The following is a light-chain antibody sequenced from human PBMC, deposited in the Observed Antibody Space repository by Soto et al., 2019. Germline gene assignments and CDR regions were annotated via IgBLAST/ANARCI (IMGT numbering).Light chain of an antibody. Sequence: EMVLTQCPATLFLSPGERATLSCRASQSVSSYLAWYRQKPGQAPRLLIYDASNRATGIPARFSGSGSGTDFTLTISRLEPEDFAVYYCQQRSNWPTFGPGTKVDIK. V-gene: IGKV3-11*01. J-gene: IGKJ3*01. CDR3: QQRSNWPT. CDR2: DAS. CDR1: QSVSSY.